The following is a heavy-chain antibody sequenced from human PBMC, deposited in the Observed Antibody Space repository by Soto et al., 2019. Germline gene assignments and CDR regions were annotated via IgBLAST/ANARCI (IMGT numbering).Heavy chain of an antibody. CDR2: IYYSGST. CDR3: ARGGVGAVAGKRIDY. CDR1: GGSVSSGSYY. D-gene: IGHD6-19*01. V-gene: IGHV4-61*01. Sequence: QVQLQESGPGLVKPSETLSLTCTVSGGSVSSGSYYWSWIRQPPGKGLEWIGYIYYSGSTNYNPSLKSRVTISVDTSKNHFSLKLSSVTAADTAVYYCARGGVGAVAGKRIDYWGQGTLVTVSS. J-gene: IGHJ4*02.